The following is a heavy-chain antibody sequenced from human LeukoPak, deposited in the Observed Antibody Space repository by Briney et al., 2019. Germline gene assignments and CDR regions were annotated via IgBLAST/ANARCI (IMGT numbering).Heavy chain of an antibody. Sequence: AGSLRLSCAASGFTFDDYGMSWVRQAPGKGLEWVSRINWNGGSTGYADSVKGRFTISRDNAKKSLYLQMNSLRAEDTALYYCARDGVSSAVTPAFDIWGQGTMVTVSS. CDR1: GFTFDDYG. V-gene: IGHV3-20*04. J-gene: IGHJ3*02. CDR2: INWNGGST. CDR3: ARDGVSSAVTPAFDI. D-gene: IGHD3-22*01.